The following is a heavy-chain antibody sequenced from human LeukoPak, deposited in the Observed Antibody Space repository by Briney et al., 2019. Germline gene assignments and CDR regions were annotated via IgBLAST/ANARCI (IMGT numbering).Heavy chain of an antibody. Sequence: SSETLSLTCAVSGGSISSHYWSWIRQPPGKGRGWIGYIYYSGTTNYSPSLKSRVTISVDTSKTQFSLKLSSVTAADTAVYYCARLVGGTGYFDYWGQGALVTVSS. V-gene: IGHV4-59*11. CDR3: ARLVGGTGYFDY. D-gene: IGHD3-9*01. J-gene: IGHJ4*02. CDR2: IYYSGTT. CDR1: GGSISSHY.